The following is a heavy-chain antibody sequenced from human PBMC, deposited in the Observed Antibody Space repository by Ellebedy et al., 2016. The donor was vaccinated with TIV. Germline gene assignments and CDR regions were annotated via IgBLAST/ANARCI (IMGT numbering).Heavy chain of an antibody. D-gene: IGHD3-10*01. CDR1: GDSISSNTAA. CDR2: TYYRSKWGS. CDR3: ARDFTTVRGVMNPFDH. V-gene: IGHV6-1*01. Sequence: SQTLSLTCXISGDSISSNTAAWNWIRQSPSRGLEWLGRTYYRSKWGSDYAVSVKSRMTINPDTSKNQFSLQLNSVTPEDTAVYYCARDFTTVRGVMNPFDHWGQGILVTVSS. J-gene: IGHJ5*02.